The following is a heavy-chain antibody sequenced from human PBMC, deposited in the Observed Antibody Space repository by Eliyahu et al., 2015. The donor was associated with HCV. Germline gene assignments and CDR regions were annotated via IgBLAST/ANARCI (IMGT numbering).Heavy chain of an antibody. Sequence: QLQLQESGPGLVKPSETLSLTCTVSXGSXSSSSYYWGWIRQPPGKGLEWIGSIYYSGSTYYNPSLKSRVTISVDTSKNQFSLKLSSVTAADTAVYYCARRHSNYGKPNYYYYGMDVWGQGTTVTVSS. CDR1: XGSXSSSSYY. V-gene: IGHV4-39*01. CDR2: IYYSGST. CDR3: ARRHSNYGKPNYYYYGMDV. J-gene: IGHJ6*02. D-gene: IGHD4-11*01.